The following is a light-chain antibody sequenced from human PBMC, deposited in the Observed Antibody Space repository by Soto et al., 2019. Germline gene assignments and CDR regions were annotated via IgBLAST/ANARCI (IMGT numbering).Light chain of an antibody. CDR1: QSLVYSDGNTY. CDR2: QVS. J-gene: IGKJ1*01. V-gene: IGKV2-24*01. CDR3: VQLSQFPRT. Sequence: DIVLTQTPLSSPVTLGQPASISCRSSQSLVYSDGNTYLSWLEQRPGQPPRLLIYQVSNRFSGVPDRFSGSGAGTDFTLKISRVEAEDYGVYYCVQLSQFPRTFGQGTNAEIK.